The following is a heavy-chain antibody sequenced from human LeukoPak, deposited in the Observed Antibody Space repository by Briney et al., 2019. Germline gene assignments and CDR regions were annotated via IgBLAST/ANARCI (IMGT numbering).Heavy chain of an antibody. CDR1: GGSISNYY. J-gene: IGHJ6*03. CDR3: AGSYHYYMDV. CDR2: ISYIGST. V-gene: IGHV4-59*01. Sequence: SETLSLTCTVSGGSISNYYWSWIRQPPGKGLEWIGYISYIGSTKYNPSLKSRVTISEDTSKKQFSLKLSSVTAADTAVYYCAGSYHYYMDVWGKGTMVTVSS.